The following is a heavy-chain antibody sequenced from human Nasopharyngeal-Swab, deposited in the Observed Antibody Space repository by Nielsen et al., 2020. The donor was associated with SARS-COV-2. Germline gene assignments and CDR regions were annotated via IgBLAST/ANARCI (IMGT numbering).Heavy chain of an antibody. D-gene: IGHD2-21*02. CDR2: KSQDGTNK. J-gene: IGHJ5*02. Sequence: GESLKISCAASGFTLSTHAMHWVRQAPGKGLEWGAVKSQDGTNKDYADSVKGRFSVSRDNSKNTVYWQMSSLRSEDRAIYYCVRDSRKYGRNNDCYMGTWFDPWGQGTLVTVSS. CDR3: VRDSRKYGRNNDCYMGTWFDP. CDR1: GFTLSTHA. V-gene: IGHV3-30-3*01.